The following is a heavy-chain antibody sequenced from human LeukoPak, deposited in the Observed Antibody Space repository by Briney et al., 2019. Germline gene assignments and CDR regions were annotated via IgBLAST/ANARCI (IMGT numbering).Heavy chain of an antibody. CDR2: ISGSGGST. CDR1: GFTFSSYA. Sequence: PGGSLRLSCAASGFTFSSYAMSWVRQAPGKGLEWVSAISGSGGSTYYTDAVKGRFTISRDNSKNTLYIQMNSLRAEDTAVYSGAKDPTTYYDSSGFGRYNWFDPWGQGTLVTVSS. J-gene: IGHJ5*02. V-gene: IGHV3-23*01. CDR3: AKDPTTYYDSSGFGRYNWFDP. D-gene: IGHD3-22*01.